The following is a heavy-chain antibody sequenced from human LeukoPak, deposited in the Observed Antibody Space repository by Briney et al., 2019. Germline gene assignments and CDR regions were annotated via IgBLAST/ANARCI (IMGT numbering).Heavy chain of an antibody. CDR3: ARDLETVTTFPDY. CDR1: GFTFSSYA. CDR2: ISYDGSNK. Sequence: GGSLRLSCAASGFTFSSYAMHWVRQAPGKGLEWVAVISYDGSNKYYADSVKGRFTISRDNSKNTLYLQMNSLRAEDTAVYYCARDLETVTTFPDYWGQGTLVTVSS. J-gene: IGHJ4*02. D-gene: IGHD4-17*01. V-gene: IGHV3-30-3*01.